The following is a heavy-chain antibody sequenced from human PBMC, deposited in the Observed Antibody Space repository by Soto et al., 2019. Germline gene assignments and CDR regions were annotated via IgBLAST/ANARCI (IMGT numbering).Heavy chain of an antibody. V-gene: IGHV3-23*01. Sequence: GSLRLSCAASGFTFSSYAMSWVRQAPGKGLERVSAISGSGGSTYYADSVKGRFTISRDNSKNTLYLQMNSLRAEDTAVYYCAIWSGYGDYVPFFDYWGQRTLVTVSS. CDR2: ISGSGGST. CDR3: AIWSGYGDYVPFFDY. CDR1: GFTFSSYA. J-gene: IGHJ4*02. D-gene: IGHD4-17*01.